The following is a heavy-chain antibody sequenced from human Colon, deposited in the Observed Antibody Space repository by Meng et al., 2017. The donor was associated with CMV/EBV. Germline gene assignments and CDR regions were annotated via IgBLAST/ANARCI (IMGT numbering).Heavy chain of an antibody. Sequence: GQMLRSGPGWKETGASVKVSCKTSGYTFSDYYMHWVRQAPGQGLEWMGWIRSDGSATNYAQKFRGRVTMTRDASVSTAYMELSGLTSDDTAVYFCVRSSGWSLFDYWGPGALVTVSS. CDR3: VRSSGWSLFDY. CDR1: GYTFSDYY. J-gene: IGHJ4*02. CDR2: IRSDGSAT. D-gene: IGHD6-19*01. V-gene: IGHV1-2*02.